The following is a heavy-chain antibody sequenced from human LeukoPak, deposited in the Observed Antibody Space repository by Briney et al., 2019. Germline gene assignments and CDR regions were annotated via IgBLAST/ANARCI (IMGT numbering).Heavy chain of an antibody. CDR2: ISSSSSYI. V-gene: IGHV3-21*01. D-gene: IGHD2-2*01. Sequence: GGSLRLSCAASGFTFSSYSMNWVRQAPGKGLEWVSSISSSSSYIYYADSVKGRFTISRDNSKNTLYLQMNSLRAEDTAVYYCAKGAVQYCSSTSCSSHSFDYWGQGTLVTVSS. CDR3: AKGAVQYCSSTSCSSHSFDY. CDR1: GFTFSSYS. J-gene: IGHJ4*02.